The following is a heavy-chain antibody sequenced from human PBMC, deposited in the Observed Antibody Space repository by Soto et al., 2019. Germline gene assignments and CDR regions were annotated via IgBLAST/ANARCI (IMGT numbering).Heavy chain of an antibody. CDR3: ARIGRIAVAGRAEYFQH. Sequence: QVQLVQSGAEVKKPGASVKVSCKASGYTFTSYAMHWVRQAPGQRLEWMGWINAGNGNTKYSQKFQGRVTINRDTSASTAYMELSSLRSEDTAVYYCARIGRIAVAGRAEYFQHWGQGTLVTVSS. CDR2: INAGNGNT. J-gene: IGHJ1*01. D-gene: IGHD6-19*01. V-gene: IGHV1-3*01. CDR1: GYTFTSYA.